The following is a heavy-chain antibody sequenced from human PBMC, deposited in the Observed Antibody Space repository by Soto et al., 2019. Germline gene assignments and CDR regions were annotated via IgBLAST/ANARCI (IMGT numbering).Heavy chain of an antibody. CDR3: ARWRGEKLLSFGELYYYYGMDV. D-gene: IGHD3-10*01. J-gene: IGHJ6*02. V-gene: IGHV4-34*01. Sequence: SETLSLTCAVYGGSFSGYYWSWIRQPPGKGLEWIGEINHSGSTNYNPSLKSRVTISVDTSKNQFSLKLSSVTAADTAVYYCARWRGEKLLSFGELYYYYGMDVWGQGTTVTVSS. CDR2: INHSGST. CDR1: GGSFSGYY.